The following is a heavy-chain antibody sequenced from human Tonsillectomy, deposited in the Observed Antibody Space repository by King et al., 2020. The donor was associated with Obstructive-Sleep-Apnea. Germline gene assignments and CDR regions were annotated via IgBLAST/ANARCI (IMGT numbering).Heavy chain of an antibody. Sequence: VQLVESGAELKKPGASVKVSCKASGYTFTGYYMHWVRQAPGQGLEWMGWINTNSCGTKHAQEFQGWVTMTRDTSISTAYMEVSRLRSDDTAVYYCVRVHCSSTSCAYYFDYWGQGTLVTVSS. J-gene: IGHJ4*02. CDR3: VRVHCSSTSCAYYFDY. CDR2: INTNSCGT. CDR1: GYTFTGYY. V-gene: IGHV1-2*04. D-gene: IGHD2-2*01.